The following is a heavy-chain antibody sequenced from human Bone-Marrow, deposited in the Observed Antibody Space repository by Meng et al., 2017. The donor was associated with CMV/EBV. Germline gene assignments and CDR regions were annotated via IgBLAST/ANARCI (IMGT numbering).Heavy chain of an antibody. V-gene: IGHV3-48*04. Sequence: GESLKISCAASGFTFSSYSMNWVRQAPGKGLEWVSYISSSSSTIYYADSVKGRFTISRDNAKNSLYLQMNSLRAEDTAVYYCASSITGIPNDYWGQGTLVTVSS. CDR3: ASSITGIPNDY. CDR2: ISSSSSTI. J-gene: IGHJ4*02. CDR1: GFTFSSYS. D-gene: IGHD1-20*01.